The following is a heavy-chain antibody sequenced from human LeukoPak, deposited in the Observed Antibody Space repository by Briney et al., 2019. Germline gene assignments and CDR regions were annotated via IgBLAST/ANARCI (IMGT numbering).Heavy chain of an antibody. CDR2: INHSGST. CDR3: AGYDSSGYNY. Sequence: SETLSLTCAVYGGSFSGYYWSWIRQPPGKGLEWIGEINHSGSTNYNPSLKSRVTISVDTSKNQFSLKLSSVTAADTAVYYCAGYDSSGYNYWGQGTLVTVSS. J-gene: IGHJ4*02. V-gene: IGHV4-34*01. D-gene: IGHD3-22*01. CDR1: GGSFSGYY.